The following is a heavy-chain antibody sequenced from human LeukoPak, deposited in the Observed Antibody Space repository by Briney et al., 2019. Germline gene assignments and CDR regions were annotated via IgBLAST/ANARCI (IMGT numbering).Heavy chain of an antibody. CDR2: ISSSSSYI. Sequence: GGSLRLSCAASGFTFSSYSMNWVRQAPGKGLEWVSSISSSSSYIYYADSVKGRFTISRDNAKNSLYLQMNSLRAEDTAVYYCVQADYYDSSGYYSPGAFDIWGQGQWSPSLQ. CDR3: VQADYYDSSGYYSPGAFDI. J-gene: IGHJ3*02. D-gene: IGHD3-22*01. V-gene: IGHV3-21*01. CDR1: GFTFSSYS.